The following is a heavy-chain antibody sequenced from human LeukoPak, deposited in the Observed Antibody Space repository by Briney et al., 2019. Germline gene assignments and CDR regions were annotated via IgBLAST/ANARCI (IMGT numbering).Heavy chain of an antibody. J-gene: IGHJ4*02. CDR1: GGSISSSY. CDR3: ARHRYTSGWYAGFDY. D-gene: IGHD6-19*01. V-gene: IGHV4-59*08. CDR2: IYYNRGT. Sequence: PSETLSLTCSVSGGSISSSYWSWIRQSPGKGLEWIGYIYYNRGTNYNPSLKSRVTISVDTSKNQFSLRLNSMTAADTDVYYCARHRYTSGWYAGFDYWGQGTLVTVSS.